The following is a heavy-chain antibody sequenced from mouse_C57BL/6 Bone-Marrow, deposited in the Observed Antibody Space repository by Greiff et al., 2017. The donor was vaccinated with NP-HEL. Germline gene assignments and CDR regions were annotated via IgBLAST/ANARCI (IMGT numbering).Heavy chain of an antibody. CDR1: GYTFTSYW. Sequence: QVQLKQPGAELVKPGASVKMSCKASGYTFTSYWITWVKQRPGQGLEWIGDIYPGSGSTNYNEKFKSKATLTVDTSSSTAYMQLSSLTSEDSAVYYCARSTPLFTTVVARAAYWGQGTLVTVSA. D-gene: IGHD1-1*01. CDR2: IYPGSGST. CDR3: ARSTPLFTTVVARAAY. J-gene: IGHJ3*01. V-gene: IGHV1-55*01.